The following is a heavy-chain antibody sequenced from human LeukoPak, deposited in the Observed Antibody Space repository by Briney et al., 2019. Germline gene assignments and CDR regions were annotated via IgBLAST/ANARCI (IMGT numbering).Heavy chain of an antibody. CDR2: INSDGSST. V-gene: IGHV3-74*01. CDR1: RFTFSTYW. J-gene: IGHJ4*02. D-gene: IGHD3-10*01. Sequence: PGGSLRLSCAASRFTFSTYWMHWVRQAPGKGLVWVSRINSDGSSTGYADSVKGRFTISRDNAKNTLYLQMNSLRAEDTAVYYCARAGFTFSDYFGSFFDYWGQGTLVTVSS. CDR3: ARAGFTFSDYFGSFFDY.